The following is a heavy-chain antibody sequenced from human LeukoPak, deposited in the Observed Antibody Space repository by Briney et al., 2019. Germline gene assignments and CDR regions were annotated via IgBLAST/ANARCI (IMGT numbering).Heavy chain of an antibody. CDR1: GYTFTTYW. D-gene: IGHD3-16*01. Sequence: PGESLKISCKASGYTFTTYWIGWVRQMPGKGLEWMGIIYPGDSDTRYSPSFQGQITISADKSISTAYLQWSSLKASDSAMYYCARRYGKPPDYWGQGTLVTVSS. CDR3: ARRYGKPPDY. V-gene: IGHV5-51*01. J-gene: IGHJ4*02. CDR2: IYPGDSDT.